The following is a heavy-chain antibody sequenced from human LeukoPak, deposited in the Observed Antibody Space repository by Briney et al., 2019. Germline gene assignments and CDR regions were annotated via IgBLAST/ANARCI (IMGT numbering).Heavy chain of an antibody. CDR3: ARDGDYYDSSGYYRAFDI. V-gene: IGHV3-33*01. CDR1: GFTFSSYG. J-gene: IGHJ3*02. Sequence: GGSLRLSCAASGFTFSSYGMHWVRQAPGKGLEWVAVIWYDGSNKYYADSVKGRFTTSRDNSKNTLYLQMNSLRAEDTAVYYCARDGDYYDSSGYYRAFDIWGQGTMVTVSS. CDR2: IWYDGSNK. D-gene: IGHD3-22*01.